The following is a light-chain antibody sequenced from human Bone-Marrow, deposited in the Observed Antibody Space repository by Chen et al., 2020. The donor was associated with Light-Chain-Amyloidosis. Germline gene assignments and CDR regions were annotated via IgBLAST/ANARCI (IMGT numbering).Light chain of an antibody. Sequence: QSALTQPASVSASPGQSITIYCTGSSSDVGGYDYVSWYQQHPGKAPKLLIYDVRIRLSGVSNRFSGSKSGNTASLAISGLLTEDEAAYYCSSYTSSSAPVVFGGGTKLTVL. V-gene: IGLV2-14*03. CDR2: DVR. CDR1: SSDVGGYDY. J-gene: IGLJ2*01. CDR3: SSYTSSSAPVV.